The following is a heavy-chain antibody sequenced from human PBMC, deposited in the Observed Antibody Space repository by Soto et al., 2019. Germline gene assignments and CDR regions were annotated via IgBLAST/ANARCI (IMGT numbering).Heavy chain of an antibody. CDR2: FIPVYRTL. D-gene: IGHD3-3*01. V-gene: IGHV1-69*13. Sequence: SVNDYFKASGGRFGKSAINWVRKDPGQGLEWLGGFIPVYRTLNYAQKFQGRVTITADESTGTAYMTLSSLASDDTAVYYCATGVIWIGYFTVDSWGQGTRVTVSS. CDR3: ATGVIWIGYFTVDS. CDR1: GGRFGKSA. J-gene: IGHJ4*02.